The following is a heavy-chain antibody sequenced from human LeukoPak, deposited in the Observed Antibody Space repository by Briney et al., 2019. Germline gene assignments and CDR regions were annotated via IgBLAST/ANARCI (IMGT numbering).Heavy chain of an antibody. V-gene: IGHV1-24*01. D-gene: IGHD3-3*01. CDR2: FDPEDGET. Sequence: GASVKVSCKVSGYTLTELSMHWVRQAPGKGLEWMGGFDPEDGETIYAQKFQGRVTMTEDTSTDTAYMELSSLRSEDTAVYYCAAVITKGERHLPFDYWGQGTLVTVSS. CDR1: GYTLTELS. CDR3: AAVITKGERHLPFDY. J-gene: IGHJ4*02.